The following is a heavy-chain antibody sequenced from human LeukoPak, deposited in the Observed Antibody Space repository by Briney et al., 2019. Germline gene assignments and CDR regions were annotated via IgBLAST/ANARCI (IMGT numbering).Heavy chain of an antibody. V-gene: IGHV4-34*01. CDR3: ARHAAYRDGYNLYNWFDP. D-gene: IGHD5-24*01. Sequence: SETLSLTCAVYGGSFSGYYWSWIRQPPGKGLEWIGEINHSGSTNYNPSLKSRVTISVDTSKNQSSLKLSSVTAADTAVYYCARHAAYRDGYNLYNWFDPWGQGTLVTVSS. CDR2: INHSGST. CDR1: GGSFSGYY. J-gene: IGHJ5*02.